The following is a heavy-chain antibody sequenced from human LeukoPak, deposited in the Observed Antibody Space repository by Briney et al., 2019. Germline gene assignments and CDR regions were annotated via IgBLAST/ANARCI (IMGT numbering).Heavy chain of an antibody. V-gene: IGHV4-59*11. J-gene: IGHJ3*02. CDR2: ISYIGST. CDR1: DDSFSSHY. CDR3: ARDLVTVTKGFDI. D-gene: IGHD4-17*01. Sequence: SETLSLTCAVSDDSFSSHYWTWIRQPPGKGLEWIGYISYIGSTNYNPSLKSRVAISIDTSKNQFSLKLSSVTAADTAVYYYARDLVTVTKGFDIWGQGTMVSVSS.